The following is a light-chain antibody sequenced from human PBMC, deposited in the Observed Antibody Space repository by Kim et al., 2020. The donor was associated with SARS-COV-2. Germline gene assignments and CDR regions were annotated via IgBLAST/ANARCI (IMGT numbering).Light chain of an antibody. V-gene: IGLV3-19*01. CDR2: GKN. CDR1: SLRSYY. J-gene: IGLJ2*01. Sequence: ALGQTVRITCKGDSLRSYYASWYQQKPGQAPVLVIYGKNNRPSGIPDRFSGSSSGNTASLTITGAQAEDEADYYCNSRDSSGNFVVFGGGTKVTVL. CDR3: NSRDSSGNFVV.